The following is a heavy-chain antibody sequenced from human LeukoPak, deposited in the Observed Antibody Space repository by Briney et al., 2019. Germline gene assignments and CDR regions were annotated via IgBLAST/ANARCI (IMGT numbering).Heavy chain of an antibody. D-gene: IGHD5-18*01. CDR2: INHSGST. J-gene: IGHJ5*02. Sequence: SETLPLTCAVYGGSFSGYYWSWIRQPPGKGLEWIGEINHSGSTNYNPFLKSRVTISVDTSKNQFSLKLSSVTAADTAVYYCARGSPRAAMVLRWFDPWGQGTLVTVSS. V-gene: IGHV4-34*01. CDR3: ARGSPRAAMVLRWFDP. CDR1: GGSFSGYY.